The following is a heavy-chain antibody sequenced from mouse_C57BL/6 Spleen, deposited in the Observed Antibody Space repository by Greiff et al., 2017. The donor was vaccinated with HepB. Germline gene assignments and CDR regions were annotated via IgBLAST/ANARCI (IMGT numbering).Heavy chain of an antibody. CDR2: ISSGSSTI. V-gene: IGHV5-17*01. D-gene: IGHD1-1*01. CDR3: ARRDYYGSSSAMDY. CDR1: GFTFSDYG. Sequence: EVMLVESGGGLVKPGGSLKLSCAASGFTFSDYGMHWVRQAPEKGLEWVAYISSGSSTIYYADTVKGRFTISRDNAKNTLFLQMTSLRSEDTAMYYCARRDYYGSSSAMDYWGQGTSVTVSS. J-gene: IGHJ4*01.